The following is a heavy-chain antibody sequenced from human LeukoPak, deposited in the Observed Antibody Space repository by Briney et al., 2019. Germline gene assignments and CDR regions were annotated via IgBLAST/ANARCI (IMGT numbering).Heavy chain of an antibody. Sequence: GGSLRLSCAASGFTFSSYVMNWVRQAPGKGLEWVSAISGSGGSTYYADSVKGRFTISRDNSQNTIYLQMDSLRAEDTAIYYCARDYWWNYDYWGQGTLVTVSS. V-gene: IGHV3-23*01. CDR3: ARDYWWNYDY. CDR2: ISGSGGST. D-gene: IGHD1-7*01. CDR1: GFTFSSYV. J-gene: IGHJ4*02.